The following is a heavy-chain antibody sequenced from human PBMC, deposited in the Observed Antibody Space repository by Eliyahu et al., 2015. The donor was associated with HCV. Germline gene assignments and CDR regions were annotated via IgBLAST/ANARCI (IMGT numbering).Heavy chain of an antibody. J-gene: IGHJ5*02. CDR2: IHYSGST. Sequence: QVQLQESGPGLVKPSETLSXTCSVXGGXISSYYWSWIRQPPGKGLEWIGYIHYSGSTNYNPSLKSRVTISVDTSKNQFSLKLSSVTAADTAVYYCASGGGGIAVAGTGGWFDPWGQGTLVTVSS. CDR1: GGXISSYY. D-gene: IGHD6-19*01. CDR3: ASGGGGIAVAGTGGWFDP. V-gene: IGHV4-59*01.